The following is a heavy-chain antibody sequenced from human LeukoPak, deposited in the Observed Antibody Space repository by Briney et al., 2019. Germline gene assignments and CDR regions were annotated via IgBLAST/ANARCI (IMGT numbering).Heavy chain of an antibody. J-gene: IGHJ4*02. V-gene: IGHV3-21*01. Sequence: GGSLRLSCAASGFTFSSCSMNWVRQAPGKGLEWVSSISSSSSYIYYTDSVKGRFTISRDNAKNSLYLQMNSLRAEDTAVYYCARDRGVVLPAASDYWGQGTLVTVSS. CDR1: GFTFSSCS. D-gene: IGHD2-2*01. CDR3: ARDRGVVLPAASDY. CDR2: ISSSSSYI.